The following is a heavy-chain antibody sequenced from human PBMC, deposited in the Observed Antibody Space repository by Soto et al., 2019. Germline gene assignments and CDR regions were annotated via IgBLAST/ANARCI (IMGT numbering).Heavy chain of an antibody. Sequence: TLSLTCTVSGVSISSGGYYWIWIRQHPGKGLEWIGYIYYSGSTYYNPSLKSRVTISVDTSKNQFSLKLSSVTAADTAVYYCARTGITGRTKTNLYGMDVWGQGTTVTVSS. D-gene: IGHD1-20*01. J-gene: IGHJ6*02. CDR2: IYYSGST. V-gene: IGHV4-31*03. CDR1: GVSISSGGYY. CDR3: ARTGITGRTKTNLYGMDV.